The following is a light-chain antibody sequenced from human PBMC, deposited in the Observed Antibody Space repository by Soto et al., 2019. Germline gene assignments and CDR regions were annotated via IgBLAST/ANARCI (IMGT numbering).Light chain of an antibody. Sequence: EIVLTQSPGTLSLSPGERATLSCRASQSVSSSYLAWYQQKHGQAPRLLIYGASSRGTGIPDRFSGSGSGTDFTLTISRLEPQDFAVYYCQQHGSSPPWTFGQGTKVEIK. CDR3: QQHGSSPPWT. J-gene: IGKJ1*01. V-gene: IGKV3-20*01. CDR1: QSVSSSY. CDR2: GAS.